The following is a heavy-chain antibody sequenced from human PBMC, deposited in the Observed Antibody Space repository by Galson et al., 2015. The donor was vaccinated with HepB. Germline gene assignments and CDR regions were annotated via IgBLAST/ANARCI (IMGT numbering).Heavy chain of an antibody. D-gene: IGHD2-21*02. CDR2: ISAYNGNT. Sequence: SVKVSCKASGYTFTSYGISWVRQAPGQGLEWMGWISAYNGNTNYAQKLQGRVTMTADTSTSTAYMELRSLRSDDTAVYYCAREWGQNIVVVTASNPPGIFDYWGQGTLVTVSS. J-gene: IGHJ4*02. CDR3: AREWGQNIVVVTASNPPGIFDY. V-gene: IGHV1-18*04. CDR1: GYTFTSYG.